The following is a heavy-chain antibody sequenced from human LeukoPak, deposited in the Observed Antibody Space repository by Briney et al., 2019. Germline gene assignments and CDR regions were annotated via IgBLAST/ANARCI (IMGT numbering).Heavy chain of an antibody. CDR3: ARVAGSSSWLFDY. J-gene: IGHJ4*02. Sequence: ASVKVSCKASGYTFTTYNIHWVRQAPGQGLEWMGWITPNSGGTNYAQKFQGRVTMTRDTSISTAYMELSRLRSDDTAAYSCARVAGSSSWLFDYWGQGTLVTVSS. CDR2: ITPNSGGT. D-gene: IGHD6-13*01. V-gene: IGHV1-2*02. CDR1: GYTFTTYN.